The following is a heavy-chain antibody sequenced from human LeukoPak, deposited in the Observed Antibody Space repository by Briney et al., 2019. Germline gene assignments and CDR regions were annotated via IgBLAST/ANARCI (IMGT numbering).Heavy chain of an antibody. Sequence: GASVTVSFMASGYTFTSYGIRWVRQAPGQGLEWMGWISAYNGNTNYAQKLQGRVTMTTDTATSTAYMELRSLRSDDTAVYYCARRWDFWSGENDAFDIWGQGTMVTVSS. CDR1: GYTFTSYG. V-gene: IGHV1-18*01. CDR3: ARRWDFWSGENDAFDI. D-gene: IGHD3-3*01. J-gene: IGHJ3*02. CDR2: ISAYNGNT.